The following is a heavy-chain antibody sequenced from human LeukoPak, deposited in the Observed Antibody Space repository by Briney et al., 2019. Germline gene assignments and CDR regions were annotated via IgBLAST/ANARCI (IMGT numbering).Heavy chain of an antibody. CDR1: GGSISSSSFY. CDR3: ARSGPAAGRPDAFDI. J-gene: IGHJ3*02. V-gene: IGHV4-39*07. D-gene: IGHD2-2*01. CDR2: IYYSGIT. Sequence: KASETLSLTCTLSGGSISSSSFYWGWIRQPPGKGRECIGTIYYSGITYYNSSLKSRVTISVDTSKNQFSLKLSSVTAADTAVYLCARSGPAAGRPDAFDIWGQGTMVTVSS.